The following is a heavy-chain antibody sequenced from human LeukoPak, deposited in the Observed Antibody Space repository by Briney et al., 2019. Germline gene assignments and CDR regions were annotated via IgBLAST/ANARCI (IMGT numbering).Heavy chain of an antibody. J-gene: IGHJ4*02. CDR3: ARGRRAEFNQNYYDSSGYGFDY. D-gene: IGHD3-22*01. V-gene: IGHV4-34*01. CDR1: GGSISSYY. CDR2: INHSGST. Sequence: SETLSLTCTVSGGSISSYYWSWIRQPPGKGLEWIGEINHSGSTNYNPSLKSRVTISVDTSKNQFSLKLSSVTAADTAVYYCARGRRAEFNQNYYDSSGYGFDYWGQGTLVTVSS.